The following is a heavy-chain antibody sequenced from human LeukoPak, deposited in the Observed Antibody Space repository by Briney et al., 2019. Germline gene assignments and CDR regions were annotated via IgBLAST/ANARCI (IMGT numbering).Heavy chain of an antibody. CDR3: ARGSLRSGSLIDY. Sequence: GGSLRLSCAASGFIFSHYSMNWVRQAPGKGLEWVSYISSSSVTTYYADSVKGRFTVSRDNAKDSLNLQMNYLRDEDTAVYYCARGSLRSGSLIDYWGQGTLVTVS. V-gene: IGHV3-48*02. CDR2: ISSSSVTT. D-gene: IGHD6-19*01. CDR1: GFIFSHYS. J-gene: IGHJ4*02.